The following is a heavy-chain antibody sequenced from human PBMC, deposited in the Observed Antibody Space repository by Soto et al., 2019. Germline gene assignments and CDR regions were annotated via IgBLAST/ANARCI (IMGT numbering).Heavy chain of an antibody. Sequence: EVQLLESGGGLVQPGGSLRLSCAASGFTFSSYAMSWVRQAPGKGLEWVSAISGSGGSTHYADSVKGRFTISRDNSKNTLYLQMNSLRAEDTAVYYCAKDNIVVVPAAMDGVDYWGQGTLVTVSS. CDR1: GFTFSSYA. CDR3: AKDNIVVVPAAMDGVDY. J-gene: IGHJ4*02. V-gene: IGHV3-23*01. CDR2: ISGSGGST. D-gene: IGHD2-2*01.